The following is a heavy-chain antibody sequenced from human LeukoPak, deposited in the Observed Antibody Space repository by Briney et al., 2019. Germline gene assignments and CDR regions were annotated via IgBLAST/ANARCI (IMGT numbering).Heavy chain of an antibody. J-gene: IGHJ6*02. CDR2: IIPIFGTA. CDR3: ARVDTAMVIPPDYYYYGMDV. V-gene: IGHV1-69*13. Sequence: PVKVSFKASGGTFSSYAISWVRQAPGQGLEWMGGIIPIFGTANYAQKFQGRVTITADESTSTAYMELSSLRSEDTAVYYCARVDTAMVIPPDYYYYGMDVWGQGTTVTVSS. CDR1: GGTFSSYA. D-gene: IGHD5-18*01.